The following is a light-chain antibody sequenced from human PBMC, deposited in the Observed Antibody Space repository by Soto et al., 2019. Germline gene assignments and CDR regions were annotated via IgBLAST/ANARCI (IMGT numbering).Light chain of an antibody. V-gene: IGKV3-20*01. Sequence: EIVLTQSPGTLSLSPGERATLSCRASQSVSSSYLALYHQKPGQAPRLLIYGASSRATGIPDRFSGSGSGTDFTLTIIRLEPEDFAVYYCQQYGSSSGLTFGGGTKVEIK. CDR3: QQYGSSSGLT. CDR1: QSVSSSY. CDR2: GAS. J-gene: IGKJ4*01.